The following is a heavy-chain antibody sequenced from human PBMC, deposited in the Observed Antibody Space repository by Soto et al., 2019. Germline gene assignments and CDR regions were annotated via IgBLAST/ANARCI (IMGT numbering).Heavy chain of an antibody. V-gene: IGHV3-15*01. D-gene: IGHD3-22*01. CDR2: IKSKTDGGTT. J-gene: IGHJ1*01. Sequence: GGSLRLSCAASGFTFSNAWMSWVRQAPGKGLEWVGRIKSKTDGGTTDYAAPVKGRFTISRDDSKNTLYLQMNSLKTEDTAVYYCTHYYDSSGYYRYFQLWGQGTLVTVSS. CDR1: GFTFSNAW. CDR3: THYYDSSGYYRYFQL.